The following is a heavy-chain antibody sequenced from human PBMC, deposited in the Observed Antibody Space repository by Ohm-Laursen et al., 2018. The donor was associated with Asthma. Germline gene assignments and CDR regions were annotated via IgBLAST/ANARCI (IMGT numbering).Heavy chain of an antibody. V-gene: IGHV1-3*01. CDR3: ARVEWELLHDAFDI. CDR2: INAGNGNT. D-gene: IGHD1-26*01. CDR1: GYTFTSYA. J-gene: IGHJ3*02. Sequence: ASVKVSCKASGYTFTSYAMHWVRQAPGQRLEWMGWINAGNGNTKYSQKFQGRVTITRDTSASTAYMELSSLRSEDTAVYYCARVEWELLHDAFDIWGQGTMVTVSS.